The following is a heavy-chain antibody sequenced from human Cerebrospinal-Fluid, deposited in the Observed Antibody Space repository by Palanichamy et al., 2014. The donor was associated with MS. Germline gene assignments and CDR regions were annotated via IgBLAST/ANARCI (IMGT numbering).Heavy chain of an antibody. CDR2: INTGNGKT. CDR3: ARDRSHLQIPDAFDI. CDR1: GYIFSDYA. Sequence: QVQLVQSGAEVEKPGASVKVSCKASGYIFSDYAIHWVRQAPGQNFEWMGWINTGNGKTQYSQKFQGRVTIIRDTSANTAYLDVGSLRSEDTAVYYCARDRSHLQIPDAFDIWGQGTMVTVSA. V-gene: IGHV1-3*04. J-gene: IGHJ3*02.